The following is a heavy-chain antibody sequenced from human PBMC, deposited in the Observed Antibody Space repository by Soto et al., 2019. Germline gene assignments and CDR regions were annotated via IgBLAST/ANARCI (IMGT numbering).Heavy chain of an antibody. CDR3: ARDGTLWFGLSPSYYMDV. D-gene: IGHD3-10*01. J-gene: IGHJ6*03. CDR2: ISSSSSTI. CDR1: GFTFSSYS. V-gene: IGHV3-48*01. Sequence: GGSLRLSCAASGFTFSSYSMNWVRQAPGKGLEWVSYISSSSSTIYYADSVKGRFTISRDNAKNSLYLQMNSLRAEDTAVYYCARDGTLWFGLSPSYYMDVWGKGTTVTVSS.